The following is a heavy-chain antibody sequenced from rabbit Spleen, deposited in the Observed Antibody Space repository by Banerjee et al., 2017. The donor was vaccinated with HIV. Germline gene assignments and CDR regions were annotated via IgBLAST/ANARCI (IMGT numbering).Heavy chain of an antibody. CDR2: IDIGSSGFT. Sequence: QSLEESGGDLVKPGASLTLTCTASGVSFSISSYMCWVRQVPGKGLEWIECIDIGSSGFTYFASWAKGRFTISKTSSTTVTLQMTSLTAADTATYFCARDTGSSFSSYGMDLWGQGTLVTVS. CDR3: ARDTGSSFSSYGMDL. V-gene: IGHV1S40*01. CDR1: GVSFSISSY. D-gene: IGHD8-1*01. J-gene: IGHJ6*01.